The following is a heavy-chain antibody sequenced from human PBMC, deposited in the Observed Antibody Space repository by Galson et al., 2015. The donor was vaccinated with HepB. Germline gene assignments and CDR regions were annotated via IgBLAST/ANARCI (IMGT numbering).Heavy chain of an antibody. V-gene: IGHV6-1*01. Sequence: CAISGDSVSSGSAAWNWIRQSPSRGLEWLGRTHYRSKWFNDYAVSVKSRVTINADTSKNQFSLRMRSVSAEDSARYYCARANLATALGGHFDAWGQGTPVTVSS. CDR3: ARANLATALGGHFDA. CDR2: THYRSKWFN. CDR1: GDSVSSGSAA. J-gene: IGHJ4*02. D-gene: IGHD5-12*01.